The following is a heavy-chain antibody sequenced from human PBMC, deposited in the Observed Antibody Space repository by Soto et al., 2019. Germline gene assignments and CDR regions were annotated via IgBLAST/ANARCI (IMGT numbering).Heavy chain of an antibody. Sequence: QVQLVQSGAEVKKPGASVKVSCKASGYTFTSYGISWVRQAPGQGLEWMGWISVYNGNTNYAQKLQGKVTMTPDTSTSTADMERRSLRSDDTAVYYCARFPEQFVSLSDGYANYYYYCMDVWGRGTTVTVAS. CDR1: GYTFTSYG. CDR3: ARFPEQFVSLSDGYANYYYYCMDV. CDR2: ISVYNGNT. J-gene: IGHJ6*04. V-gene: IGHV1-18*01. D-gene: IGHD3-9*01.